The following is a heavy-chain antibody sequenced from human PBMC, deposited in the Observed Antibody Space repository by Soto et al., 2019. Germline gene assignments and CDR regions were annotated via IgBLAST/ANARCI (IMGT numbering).Heavy chain of an antibody. CDR2: IYYSGST. CDR3: AREAPVIAVAAYGI. Sequence: SETLSLTCTVSGCSISSYYWSWIRQPPGKGLEWIGYIYYSGSTNYNPSLKSRVTISVDTSKNQFSLKLSSVTAADTAVYYCAREAPVIAVAAYGIWGQGTMVTVSS. CDR1: GCSISSYY. D-gene: IGHD6-19*01. V-gene: IGHV4-59*01. J-gene: IGHJ3*02.